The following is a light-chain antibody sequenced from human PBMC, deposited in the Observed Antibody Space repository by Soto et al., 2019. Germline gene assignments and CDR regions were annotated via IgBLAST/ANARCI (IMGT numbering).Light chain of an antibody. CDR3: QQYNNWPRWT. V-gene: IGKV3-15*01. Sequence: EIVMTQSPATRSVSPGERATLSCRASQSVSSNLAWYQQKPGQAPRLLIYGASTRATGIPARFSGSGSGTEFTLTISSLQSEDFAVYYCQQYNNWPRWTFGQGTRWIS. J-gene: IGKJ1*01. CDR2: GAS. CDR1: QSVSSN.